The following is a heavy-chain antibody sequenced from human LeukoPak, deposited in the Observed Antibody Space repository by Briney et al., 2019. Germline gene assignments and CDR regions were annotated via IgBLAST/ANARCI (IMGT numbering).Heavy chain of an antibody. CDR1: GYSISSGYY. CDR3: ARLDLGYCSSTSCYHGDY. Sequence: SETLSLTCTVSGYSISSGYYWGWIRQPPGKELEWIGSIYHSGSTYYNPSLKSRVTISVDTSKNQFSLKLSSVTAADTAVYYCARLDLGYCSSTSCYHGDYWGQGTLVTVSS. D-gene: IGHD2-2*01. CDR2: IYHSGST. V-gene: IGHV4-38-2*02. J-gene: IGHJ4*02.